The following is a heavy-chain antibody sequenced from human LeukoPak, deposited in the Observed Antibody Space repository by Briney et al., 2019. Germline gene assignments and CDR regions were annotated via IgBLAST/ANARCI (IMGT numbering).Heavy chain of an antibody. J-gene: IGHJ4*02. D-gene: IGHD3-22*01. Sequence: GASVKVSCKASGYTFTSYAMNWVRQAPGQGLEWMGWINTNTGNPTYAQGFTGRFVFSLDTSVSTAYLQISSLKAEDTAVYYCARVVLDYYDSSGSHLGYWGQGTLVTVSS. CDR1: GYTFTSYA. V-gene: IGHV7-4-1*02. CDR3: ARVVLDYYDSSGSHLGY. CDR2: INTNTGNP.